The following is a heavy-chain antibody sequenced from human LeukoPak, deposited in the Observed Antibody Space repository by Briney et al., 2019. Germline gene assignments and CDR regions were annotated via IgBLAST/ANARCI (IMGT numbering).Heavy chain of an antibody. D-gene: IGHD2-2*01. CDR3: ATNAGPAALNVIDI. CDR2: VYNSGST. Sequence: PSETLSLTCVVSGVSISRHLWSWIRQPPGMGPQWIGFVYNSGSTDYNPSLKGRVTISADTSKNQFSLKLSSVTASDTAVYYCATNAGPAALNVIDIWGLGTMVIVSS. CDR1: GVSISRHL. V-gene: IGHV4-59*08. J-gene: IGHJ3*02.